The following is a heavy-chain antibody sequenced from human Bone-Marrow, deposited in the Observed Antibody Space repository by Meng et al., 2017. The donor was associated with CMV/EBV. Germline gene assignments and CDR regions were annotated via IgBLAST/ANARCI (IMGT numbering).Heavy chain of an antibody. CDR2: IYSGGSST. Sequence: GGSLRLSCAASGFTFSSYAMSWVRQAPGKGLEWVSVIYSGGSSTYYADSVKGRFTISRDNSKNTLYLQMNSLRAEDTAVYYCAKAGCSSTSCHIDYWGQGNLVNVAS. CDR3: AKAGCSSTSCHIDY. J-gene: IGHJ4*02. D-gene: IGHD2-2*02. CDR1: GFTFSSYA. V-gene: IGHV3-23*03.